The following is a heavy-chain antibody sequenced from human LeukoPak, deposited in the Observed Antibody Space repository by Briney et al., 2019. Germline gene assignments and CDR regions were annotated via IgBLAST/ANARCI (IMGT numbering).Heavy chain of an antibody. Sequence: GGSLRLSCAVSGFTFRSYWMHWVRQAPGKGLVWVSRISGDGSMTNYADSVKGRFTISRDNAKNTVCLQMNSLRAEDTALYYCARYSSSSGGASHHLDYWGQGTLVTVSS. CDR1: GFTFRSYW. D-gene: IGHD6-6*01. J-gene: IGHJ4*02. CDR3: ARYSSSSGGASHHLDY. V-gene: IGHV3-74*01. CDR2: ISGDGSMT.